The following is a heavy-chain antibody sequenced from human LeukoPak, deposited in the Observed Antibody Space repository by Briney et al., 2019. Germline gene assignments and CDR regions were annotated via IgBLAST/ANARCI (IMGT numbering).Heavy chain of an antibody. CDR3: ARAHGAGGLGYQYMDV. J-gene: IGHJ6*03. CDR1: GFTFSSYS. V-gene: IGHV3-21*01. D-gene: IGHD2-2*01. CDR2: ISSSSSYI. Sequence: GGSLRLSCAASGFTFSSYSMNWVRQAPGKGLEWVSSISSSSSYIYYADSVKGRFTISRDNAKNSLFLQMNSLRAEDTAVYYCARAHGAGGLGYQYMDVWGKGTTVTVSS.